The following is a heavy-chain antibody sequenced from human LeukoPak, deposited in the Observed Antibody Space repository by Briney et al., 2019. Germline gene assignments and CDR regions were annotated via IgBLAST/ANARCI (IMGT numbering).Heavy chain of an antibody. CDR2: INPNSGGT. Sequence: PPASVKVSCKVSGYTLTELSMHWVRQAPGQGLEWMGWINPNSGGTNYAQKFQGRVTMTRDTSISTAYMELSRLRSDDTAVYYCARDRWGIYSSSWDAFDIWGQGTMVTVSS. V-gene: IGHV1-2*02. J-gene: IGHJ3*02. CDR3: ARDRWGIYSSSWDAFDI. CDR1: GYTLTELS. D-gene: IGHD6-13*01.